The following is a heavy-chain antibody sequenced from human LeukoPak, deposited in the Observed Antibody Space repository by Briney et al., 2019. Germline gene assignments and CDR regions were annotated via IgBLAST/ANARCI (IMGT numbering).Heavy chain of an antibody. CDR1: GFTFSSYA. CDR3: AKQGPSSVVPAAIMRALYYYYGMGV. V-gene: IGHV3-30*18. Sequence: GGSLRLSCAASGFTFSSYAMHWVRQAPGKGLEWVAVISYDGSNKYYADSVKGRFTISRDNSKNTLYLQMNSLRAEDTAVYYCAKQGPSSVVPAAIMRALYYYYGMGVWGQGTTVTVSS. CDR2: ISYDGSNK. D-gene: IGHD2-2*02. J-gene: IGHJ6*02.